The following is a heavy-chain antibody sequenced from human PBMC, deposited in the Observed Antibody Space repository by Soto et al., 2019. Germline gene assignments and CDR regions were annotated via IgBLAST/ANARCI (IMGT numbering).Heavy chain of an antibody. CDR3: VRVKCTISGILPGY. J-gene: IGHJ4*02. CDR1: RLEVKHHY. D-gene: IGHD3-9*01. CDR2: VCSGGPT. Sequence: PWGYQRVSCVSCRLEVKHHYMRWVRQAPGKGLECVSVVCSGGPTNYADSVKGRFTISRDSSNHTLHLQMNNLRAEDTAVYYCVRVKCTISGILPGYWGKGT. V-gene: IGHV3-53*01.